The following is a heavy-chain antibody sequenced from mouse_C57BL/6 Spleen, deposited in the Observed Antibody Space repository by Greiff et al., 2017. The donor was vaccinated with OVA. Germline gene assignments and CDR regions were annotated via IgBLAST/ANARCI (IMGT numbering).Heavy chain of an antibody. CDR2: INPNNGGT. D-gene: IGHD3-1*01. CDR3: ARPQLGYYAMDY. CDR1: GYTFTDYN. Sequence: EVKLVESGPELVKPGASVKIPCKASGYTFTDYNMDWVKQSHGKSLEWIGDINPNNGGTIYNQKFKGKATLTVDKSSSTAYMELRSLTSEDTAVYYCARPQLGYYAMDYWGQGTSVTVSS. J-gene: IGHJ4*01. V-gene: IGHV1-18*01.